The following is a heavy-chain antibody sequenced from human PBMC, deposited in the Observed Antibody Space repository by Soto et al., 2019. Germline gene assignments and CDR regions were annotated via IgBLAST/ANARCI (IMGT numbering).Heavy chain of an antibody. CDR1: GFTFSSYG. V-gene: IGHV3-33*01. Sequence: QVQLVESGGGVVQPGRSLRLSCAASGFTFSSYGMHWVRQAPGKGLEWVAVIWYDGSNKYYADSVKGRFTISRDNSKNTLYLQMHSLRAEDTAVYYCARDTRMITFGGVLVPEYYFDYWGQGTLVTVSS. CDR3: ARDTRMITFGGVLVPEYYFDY. D-gene: IGHD3-16*02. J-gene: IGHJ4*02. CDR2: IWYDGSNK.